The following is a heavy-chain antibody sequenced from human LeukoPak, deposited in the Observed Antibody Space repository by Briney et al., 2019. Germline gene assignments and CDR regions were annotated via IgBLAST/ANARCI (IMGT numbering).Heavy chain of an antibody. Sequence: KTSETLSLTCTVSGGSISSYYWSWIRQPAGKGLEWIGRIYTSGSTNYDPSLKSRVTMSVDTSKNQFSLKLSSVTAADTAVYYCARGGEIVVVPAAINLDYWGQGTLVTVSS. D-gene: IGHD2-2*02. CDR1: GGSISSYY. V-gene: IGHV4-4*07. CDR3: ARGGEIVVVPAAINLDY. CDR2: IYTSGST. J-gene: IGHJ4*02.